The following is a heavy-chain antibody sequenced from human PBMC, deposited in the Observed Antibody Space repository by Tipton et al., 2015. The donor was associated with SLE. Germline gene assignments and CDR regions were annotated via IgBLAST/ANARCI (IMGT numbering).Heavy chain of an antibody. D-gene: IGHD2/OR15-2a*01. J-gene: IGHJ3*02. Sequence: TLSLTCTVSGDSIKSHYWTWIRQPPGKGLEWIGYIYYSGITNYNPSRKSRVTISVDTSNNLFSLNLSSVTAADTAVYYCARDSNCNSGYAFDIRGRGTKVTASS. CDR3: ARDSNCNSGYAFDI. CDR1: GDSIKSHY. CDR2: IYYSGIT. V-gene: IGHV4-59*11.